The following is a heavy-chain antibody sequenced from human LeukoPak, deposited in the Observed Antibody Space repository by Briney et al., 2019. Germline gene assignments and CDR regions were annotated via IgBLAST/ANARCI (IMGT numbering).Heavy chain of an antibody. CDR3: ATGYNSKDWFDP. CDR2: FDPEDGET. V-gene: IGHV1-24*01. CDR1: GYTLTELS. D-gene: IGHD3-22*01. J-gene: IGHJ5*02. Sequence: ASVKVSCKVSGYTLTELSMHWVRQAPGKGLEWMGGFDPEDGETIYAQKFQGRVTMTEDTSTDTAYMELSSLRSEDTAVYYCATGYNSKDWFDPWGQGTLVTVSS.